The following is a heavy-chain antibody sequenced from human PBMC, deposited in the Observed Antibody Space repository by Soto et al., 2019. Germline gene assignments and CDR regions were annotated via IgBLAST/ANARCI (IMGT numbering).Heavy chain of an antibody. CDR1: GYSFTRFG. D-gene: IGHD6-6*01. CDR2: ISTYNGNT. J-gene: IGHJ4*02. CDR3: ARDPQYSTPPQVFEY. V-gene: IGHV1-18*01. Sequence: QVQLLQSGAEVKKPGASVRVSCKASGYSFTRFGISWVRQAPGQGLEWVGRISTYNGNTKYAQKLQGRVTVSTDISTCTAFMELRRLRSDDTAVYVRARDPQYSTPPQVFEYWGQGTRLTVSS.